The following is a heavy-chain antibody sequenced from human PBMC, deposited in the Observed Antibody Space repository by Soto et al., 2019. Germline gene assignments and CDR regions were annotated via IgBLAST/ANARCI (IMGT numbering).Heavy chain of an antibody. Sequence: SVKVSSKASGGTFSSYAISWVRQAPGQGLEWMGGTIPIFGTANYAQKFQGRVTITADESTSTAYMELSSLRSEGTAVYYCARDLSKSWYFAGAPPNDAFDIWGQGTMVTV. CDR3: ARDLSKSWYFAGAPPNDAFDI. CDR1: GGTFSSYA. D-gene: IGHD2-15*01. V-gene: IGHV1-69*13. J-gene: IGHJ3*02. CDR2: TIPIFGTA.